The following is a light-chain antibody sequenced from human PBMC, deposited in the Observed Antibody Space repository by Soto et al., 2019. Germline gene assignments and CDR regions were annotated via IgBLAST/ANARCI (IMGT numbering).Light chain of an antibody. Sequence: QSVLTQPPSVSGAPGQRVTISCTGSSSNIGAGYDVHWYQQLPGTAPKLLIYGNSNRPSGVPDRFSGSKSGTSASLAITGLQAEDEADYYCQSYDSSLSGSNYVFGTGTK. CDR1: SSNIGAGYD. V-gene: IGLV1-40*01. CDR3: QSYDSSLSGSNYV. J-gene: IGLJ1*01. CDR2: GNS.